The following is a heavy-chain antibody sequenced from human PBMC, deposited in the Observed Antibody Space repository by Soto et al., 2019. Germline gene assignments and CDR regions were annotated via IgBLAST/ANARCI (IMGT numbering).Heavy chain of an antibody. CDR3: ARSLDYYSYYMDV. CDR2: STAGDGNT. J-gene: IGHJ6*03. Sequence: GASVKVSCKASEYTFTSYAIHWVRQAPGQGLEWMGWSTAGDGNTKYSQKLQGRVAISRDTSASTVYMELSSLRSEDTAVYYCARSLDYYSYYMDVGGKGTTVTVSS. V-gene: IGHV1-3*01. CDR1: EYTFTSYA.